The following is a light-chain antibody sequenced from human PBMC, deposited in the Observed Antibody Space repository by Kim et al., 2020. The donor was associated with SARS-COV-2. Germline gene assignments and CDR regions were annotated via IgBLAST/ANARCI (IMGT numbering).Light chain of an antibody. CDR3: ATWDSSLSVGV. CDR1: RSNIGNNP. J-gene: IGLJ7*01. Sequence: QSVLTQPPSVSAAPGHKVSISCSGSRSNIGNNPVSWYQQFQGTAPRLITYDNDKRPSGIPDRFYSSKSGTSATLGITGLRTGDEADYYCATWDSSLSVGVFGGGTQVTVL. V-gene: IGLV1-51*01. CDR2: DND.